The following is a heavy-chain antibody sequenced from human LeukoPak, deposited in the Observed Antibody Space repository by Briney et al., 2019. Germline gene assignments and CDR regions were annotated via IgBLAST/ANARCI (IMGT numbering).Heavy chain of an antibody. J-gene: IGHJ4*02. Sequence: ASVKVSCKASGETFDGYYVHWVRQAPGQGLEWMGWINPKFGGTNYAPKLQVRASMTWDTAINTAYMELRSLTSDDTAVYYCAAEDTVTRSYDFWGQGTLVTVSS. D-gene: IGHD4-4*01. CDR3: AAEDTVTRSYDF. CDR1: GETFDGYY. V-gene: IGHV1-2*02. CDR2: INPKFGGT.